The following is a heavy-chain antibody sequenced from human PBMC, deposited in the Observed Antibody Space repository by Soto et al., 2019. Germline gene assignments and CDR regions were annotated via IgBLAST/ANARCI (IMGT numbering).Heavy chain of an antibody. CDR1: GGTFSSYA. CDR2: IIPIFGTA. V-gene: IGHV1-69*13. D-gene: IGHD3-10*01. Sequence: SVKVSCKASGGTFSSYAISWVRQAPGQGLEWMGGIIPIFGTANYAQKFQGRVTITADESTSTAYMELSSLRSEDTAVYYCARVGEMATTDTSTHFDYWGQGTLVTVSS. J-gene: IGHJ4*02. CDR3: ARVGEMATTDTSTHFDY.